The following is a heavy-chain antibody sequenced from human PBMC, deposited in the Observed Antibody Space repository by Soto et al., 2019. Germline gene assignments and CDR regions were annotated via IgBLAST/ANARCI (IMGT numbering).Heavy chain of an antibody. J-gene: IGHJ6*02. D-gene: IGHD6-6*01. CDR2: IIPIFGTA. CDR1: GGTFSSYA. V-gene: IGHV1-69*06. Sequence: SVKVSCTASGGTFSSYAISWVRQAPGQGLEWMGGIIPIFGTANYAQKFQGRVTITADKSTSTAYMELSSLRSEDTAVYYCALAARPVYYYGMDVWGQGTTVTVSS. CDR3: ALAARPVYYYGMDV.